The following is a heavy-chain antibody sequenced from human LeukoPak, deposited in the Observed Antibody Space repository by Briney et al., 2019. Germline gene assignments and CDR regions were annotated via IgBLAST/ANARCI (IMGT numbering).Heavy chain of an antibody. D-gene: IGHD3-10*01. Sequence: PSETLSLTCAVYGGSFSGYYWSWIRQPPGKGLEWIGEINHSGSTNYNPSLKSRVTISVDTSKNQFSLKLSSVTAADTAVYYCARGGYYGSGSFPFDYWGQGTLVTVSS. J-gene: IGHJ4*02. CDR2: INHSGST. V-gene: IGHV4-34*01. CDR1: GGSFSGYY. CDR3: ARGGYYGSGSFPFDY.